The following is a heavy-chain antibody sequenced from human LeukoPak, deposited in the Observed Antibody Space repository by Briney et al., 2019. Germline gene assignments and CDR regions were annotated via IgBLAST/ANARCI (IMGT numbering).Heavy chain of an antibody. D-gene: IGHD5-18*01. CDR2: IIPIFGTA. J-gene: IGHJ4*02. CDR1: GGTFSSYA. V-gene: IGHV1-69*05. Sequence: SVKVSCKASGGTFSSYAISWVRQAPGQGLEWMGGIIPIFGTANYALKFQGRVTITTDESTSTAYMELSSLRSEDTAVYYCARGDVDLPPQLCSFDYWGQGTLVTVSS. CDR3: ARGDVDLPPQLCSFDY.